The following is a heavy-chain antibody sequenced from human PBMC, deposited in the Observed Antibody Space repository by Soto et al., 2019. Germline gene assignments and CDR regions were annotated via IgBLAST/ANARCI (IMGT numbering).Heavy chain of an antibody. Sequence: SETLSLTCAVYGGSFSGYYWSWIRQPPGKGLEWIGEINHSGSTNYNPSLKSRVTISVDTSKNQFSLKLSSVTAADTAVYYCARFYYDSSAIFDYWGQGTLVTVSS. D-gene: IGHD3-22*01. V-gene: IGHV4-34*01. CDR3: ARFYYDSSAIFDY. CDR2: INHSGST. J-gene: IGHJ4*02. CDR1: GGSFSGYY.